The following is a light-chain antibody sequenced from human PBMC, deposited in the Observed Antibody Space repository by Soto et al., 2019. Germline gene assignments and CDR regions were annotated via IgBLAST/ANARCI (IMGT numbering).Light chain of an antibody. Sequence: SYELTQPPSVSVAPGKTARITYGGNNVGSKSVHWYQQKPGQAPVLVIYYDSDRPSGIPERFSGSNSGNTATLTISRVEARDEADYYCQVWDSSSDHYVFGTGTKLTVL. CDR1: NVGSKS. CDR3: QVWDSSSDHYV. V-gene: IGLV3-21*04. J-gene: IGLJ1*01. CDR2: YDS.